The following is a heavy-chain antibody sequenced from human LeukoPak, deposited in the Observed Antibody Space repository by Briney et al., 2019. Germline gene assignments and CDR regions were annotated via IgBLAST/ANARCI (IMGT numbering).Heavy chain of an antibody. CDR2: ISGRSSHT. D-gene: IGHD3-16*01. CDR3: GRAFPPLRTSSAGDL. J-gene: IGHJ4*02. V-gene: IGHV3-21*06. Sequence: GGSLRLSCSASGFTFSDYDMNWIRQAPGKGLEWISAISGRSSHTYYGDSVKGRFSISRDNAKNLLYLQMDGLGAEDTAVYYCGRAFPPLRTSSAGDLWGQGTLVTVSS. CDR1: GFTFSDYD.